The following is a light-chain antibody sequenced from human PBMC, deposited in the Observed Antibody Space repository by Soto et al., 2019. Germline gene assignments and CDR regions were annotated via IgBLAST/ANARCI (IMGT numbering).Light chain of an antibody. CDR3: CSYAGSPYV. Sequence: QSALTQPRSVSGSPGQSVTISCTGTGIDIGAYNYVSWYQQHPGKAPKFIIYDVSKRPSGVPDRFSGSKSGNTASLTITGLQAEDEAEYYCCSYAGSPYVFGTGTKVTVL. CDR2: DVS. V-gene: IGLV2-11*01. J-gene: IGLJ1*01. CDR1: GIDIGAYNY.